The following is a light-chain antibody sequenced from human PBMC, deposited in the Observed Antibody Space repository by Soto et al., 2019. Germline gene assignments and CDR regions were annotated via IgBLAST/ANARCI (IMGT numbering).Light chain of an antibody. CDR3: QTWGSGTVV. Sequence: QPVLTQSPSASASLGASVRFTCTLRSGHSSNAVAWHQQQPEKGPRFLMKLNSDGSHTKGDGIPDRFSGSSSGAERYLTISNLQSEDEAEYYCQTWGSGTVVFGGGTKLTVL. CDR1: SGHSSNA. CDR2: LNSDGSH. J-gene: IGLJ2*01. V-gene: IGLV4-69*01.